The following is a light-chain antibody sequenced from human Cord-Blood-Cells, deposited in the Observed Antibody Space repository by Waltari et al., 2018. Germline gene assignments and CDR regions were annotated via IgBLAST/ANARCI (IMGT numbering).Light chain of an antibody. CDR2: AAS. J-gene: IGKJ5*01. CDR3: QQSYSTLT. V-gene: IGKV1-39*01. CDR1: QSISSY. Sequence: DIQMTQSPSSLSASVGDRVTITCRASQSISSYFNWYQQKQGKAPKHLIYAASSLQSGGPSRFSCSGSGTDFTLTISRLQPEDCSTYYCQQSYSTLTFGQGTRLEIK.